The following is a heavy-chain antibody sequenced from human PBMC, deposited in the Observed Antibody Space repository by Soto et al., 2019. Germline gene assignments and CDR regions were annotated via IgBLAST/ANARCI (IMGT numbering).Heavy chain of an antibody. CDR1: GYTFSGYY. Sequence: QVQLVQSGAEVKKPGASVKVSCKASGYTFSGYYMHWVRQAPGQGLEWMGWISTLSGATSFPQKFQGRLAMTRDTSSVTAFMEVSRLTSDDTPIYSCARSLLNVILPLAYWCQGTLVSVSS. CDR3: ARSLLNVILPLAY. CDR2: ISTLSGAT. D-gene: IGHD3-3*02. V-gene: IGHV1-2*02. J-gene: IGHJ4*02.